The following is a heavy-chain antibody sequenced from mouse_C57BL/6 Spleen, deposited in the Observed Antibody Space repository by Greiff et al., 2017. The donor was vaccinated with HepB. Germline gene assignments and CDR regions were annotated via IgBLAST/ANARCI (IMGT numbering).Heavy chain of an antibody. D-gene: IGHD2-1*01. Sequence: QVQLQQPGAELVKPGASVKMSCKASGYTFTSYWITWVKQRPGQGLEWIGDIYPGSGSTNYTEKFKSKATLTVDTSYSTAYMQLSSLTSEDSAVYYCARGSNYYGHPYLYFDVWGTGTTVTVSS. CDR2: IYPGSGST. CDR1: GYTFTSYW. CDR3: ARGSNYYGHPYLYFDV. J-gene: IGHJ1*03. V-gene: IGHV1-55*01.